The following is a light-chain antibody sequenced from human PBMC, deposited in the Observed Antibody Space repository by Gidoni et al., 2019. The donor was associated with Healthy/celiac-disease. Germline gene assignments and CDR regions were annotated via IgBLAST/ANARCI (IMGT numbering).Light chain of an antibody. CDR3: QSYDSNIRV. CDR2: EGK. V-gene: IGLV6-57*02. CDR1: SGSIASNY. Sequence: NFMLTQPHSVSESPGKTVTISCTGSSGSIASNYVQWYQQRPGSAPTTVIYEGKQRPSGVPDRFSGSIDSSSNSASLTISGLKTEDEADYYCQSYDSNIRVFGGGTKLTVL. J-gene: IGLJ3*02.